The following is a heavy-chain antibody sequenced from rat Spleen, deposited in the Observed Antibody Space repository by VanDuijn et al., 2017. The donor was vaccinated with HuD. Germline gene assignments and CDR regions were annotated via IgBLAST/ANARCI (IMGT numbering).Heavy chain of an antibody. CDR1: GFSLTSYG. CDR3: AQMGTTREY. D-gene: IGHD1-4*01. CDR2: IWGDGST. J-gene: IGHJ2*01. V-gene: IGHV2-77*01. Sequence: QVQMKETGPGLVQTTQTLSVTCTVSGFSLTSYGVHWVRQAPGKGLEWMGIIWGDGSTNYNSALKSRLSISRDTSKSQVFLTMNSLQTEDTAVYYCAQMGTTREYWGQGVMVTVSS.